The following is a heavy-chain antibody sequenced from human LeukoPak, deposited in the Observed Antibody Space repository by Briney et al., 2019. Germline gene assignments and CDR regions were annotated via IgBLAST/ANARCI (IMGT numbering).Heavy chain of an antibody. V-gene: IGHV1-2*02. J-gene: IGHJ4*02. CDR3: ARGVRITFGGVPQSLDY. Sequence: ASVKVSCKASGYTFTGYYMHWVRQAPGQGLEWIGWINRNSGGTNYAQKFQGRVTMTRDTSISTAYMELSRLRSDDTAVYYCARGVRITFGGVPQSLDYWGQGTLVTVSS. CDR2: INRNSGGT. D-gene: IGHD3-16*01. CDR1: GYTFTGYY.